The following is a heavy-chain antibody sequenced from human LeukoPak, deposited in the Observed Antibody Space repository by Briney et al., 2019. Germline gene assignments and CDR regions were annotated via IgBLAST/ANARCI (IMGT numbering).Heavy chain of an antibody. CDR3: ARVPTVTAEDWFDP. D-gene: IGHD4-17*01. CDR2: INPNSGGT. J-gene: IGHJ5*02. Sequence: ASVKVSCKASGYTFTGYYMHWVRQAPGQGLEWMGWINPNSGGTNYAQKFQGRVTMTRDTSISTAYIELSRLRSDDTAVYYCARVPTVTAEDWFDPWGQGTLVTVSS. V-gene: IGHV1-2*02. CDR1: GYTFTGYY.